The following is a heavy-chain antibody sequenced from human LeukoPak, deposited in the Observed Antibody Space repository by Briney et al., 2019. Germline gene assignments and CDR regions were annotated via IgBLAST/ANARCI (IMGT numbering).Heavy chain of an antibody. CDR2: IVVGSGNT. D-gene: IGHD4-17*01. CDR3: AAETVTRSTYDAFDL. J-gene: IGHJ3*01. CDR1: GFTFTTSA. Sequence: HGASVKVSCTASGFTFTTSAVQWVRQARGQRLEWIGWIVVGSGNTNYAQKFQERVTITRDMSTSTAYMELSSLRAEDTAVYYCAAETVTRSTYDAFDLWGQGTMVTVSS. V-gene: IGHV1-58*01.